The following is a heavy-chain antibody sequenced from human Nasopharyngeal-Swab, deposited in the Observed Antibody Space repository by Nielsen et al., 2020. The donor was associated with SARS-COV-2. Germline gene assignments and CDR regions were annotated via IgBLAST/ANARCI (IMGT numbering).Heavy chain of an antibody. D-gene: IGHD6-13*01. J-gene: IGHJ4*02. V-gene: IGHV4-34*01. CDR1: GGSFSGYY. Sequence: SETLSLTCALYGGSFSGYYWSWIRQPPGKGLEWIGEINHSGSTNYNPSLKSRVTISVDTSKNQFSLKLNSVTAADTAVYYCVRGIVVDSSSWYPSYFDYWGQGTLVTVSS. CDR2: INHSGST. CDR3: VRGIVVDSSSWYPSYFDY.